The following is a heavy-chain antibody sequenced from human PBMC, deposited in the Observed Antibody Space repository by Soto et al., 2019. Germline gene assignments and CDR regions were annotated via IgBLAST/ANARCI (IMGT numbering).Heavy chain of an antibody. CDR2: IYSGGAT. J-gene: IGHJ4*02. D-gene: IGHD1-1*01. V-gene: IGHV3-66*01. Sequence: EVQLVESGGGLVQPGGSLRLSCAASGFTVSNNYMRWVLQAPGKGLEWVSLIYSGGATYYADSVKGRFTISRDNSKNTLYLQMNSLRAEDTAVYYCARDGTYNWVGGQGILVTVSS. CDR1: GFTVSNNY. CDR3: ARDGTYNWV.